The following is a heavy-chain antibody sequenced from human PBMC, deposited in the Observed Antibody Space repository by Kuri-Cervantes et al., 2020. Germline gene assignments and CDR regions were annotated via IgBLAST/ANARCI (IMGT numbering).Heavy chain of an antibody. V-gene: IGHV4-61*01. J-gene: IGHJ4*02. D-gene: IGHD6-19*01. CDR1: GGSISSSSYY. CDR3: GRFSYHSSGRNYYFDQ. Sequence: SETLSLTCTVSGGSISSSSYYWSWIRQPPGKGLEWIGYIYYSGSTNYNPSLKSRVTISVDTSKNQFSLKLHPVTAADTAMYYCGRFSYHSSGRNYYFDQWGQGTLVTVSS. CDR2: IYYSGST.